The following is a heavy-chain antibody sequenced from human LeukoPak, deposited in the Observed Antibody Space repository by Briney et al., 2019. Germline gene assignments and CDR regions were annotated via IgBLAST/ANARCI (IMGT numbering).Heavy chain of an antibody. CDR2: ISSSGSTI. J-gene: IGHJ6*03. D-gene: IGHD5-18*01. CDR3: ARSGYSYGFKSYYYYYMDV. Sequence: GGSLRLSCAASGFTFSSYEMNWVRQAPGKGLEWVSYISSSGSTIYYADSVKGRFTISRDNAKNSLYLQMNSLRAEDTAVYYCARSGYSYGFKSYYYYYMDVWGKGTTVTVSS. V-gene: IGHV3-48*03. CDR1: GFTFSSYE.